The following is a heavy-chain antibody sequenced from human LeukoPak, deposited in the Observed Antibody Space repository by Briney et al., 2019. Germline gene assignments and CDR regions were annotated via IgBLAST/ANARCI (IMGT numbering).Heavy chain of an antibody. J-gene: IGHJ4*02. Sequence: GSLRLSCAASGFTFSSYSMNWIRQPPGKGLEWIGYISYSGSTNYNPSLKSRVTISADTSKNQVSLTLSSVTAADTAVYYCARHPELYFFDYWGQGTLVTVSS. CDR3: ARHPELYFFDY. D-gene: IGHD3-10*01. CDR2: ISYSGST. V-gene: IGHV4-59*08. CDR1: GFTFSSYS.